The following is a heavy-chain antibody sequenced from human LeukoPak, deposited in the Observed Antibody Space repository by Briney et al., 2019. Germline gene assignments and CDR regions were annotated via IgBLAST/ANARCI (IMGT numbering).Heavy chain of an antibody. CDR1: GGSFSTYP. CDR2: IIPLFGST. D-gene: IGHD5-18*01. J-gene: IGHJ4*02. Sequence: ASVKVSCKTSGGSFSTYPITWVRQAPGQGLEWMGGIIPLFGSTKYAQKFQDRVTITADESTSTAYMELSSLRSEDTAVYYCARVGTQYSYGSGYIDYWGQGTLVTVSS. V-gene: IGHV1-69*13. CDR3: ARVGTQYSYGSGYIDY.